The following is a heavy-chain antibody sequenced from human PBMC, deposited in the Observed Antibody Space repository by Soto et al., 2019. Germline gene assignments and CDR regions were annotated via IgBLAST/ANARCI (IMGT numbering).Heavy chain of an antibody. J-gene: IGHJ5*02. Sequence: ASVKVSCKAPGGTFSRNYISWVRQAPGQGLEWMGVIKPHGGSTNYAQKFQGRVTMTRDTSRSTVYMELRSLRSDDTAIYYCARSSGGNFGIIIEGSNWFDPWGQGTLVTVSS. CDR1: GGTFSRNY. CDR3: ARSSGGNFGIIIEGSNWFDP. CDR2: IKPHGGST. V-gene: IGHV1-46*01. D-gene: IGHD3-3*01.